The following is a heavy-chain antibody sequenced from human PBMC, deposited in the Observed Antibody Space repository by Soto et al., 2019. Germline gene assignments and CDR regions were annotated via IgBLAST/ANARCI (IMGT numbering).Heavy chain of an antibody. CDR3: ARGIAAAGTGVWFDP. CDR2: ISAYNGNT. J-gene: IGHJ5*02. CDR1: GYTFTSYG. V-gene: IGHV1-18*01. Sequence: APVKVSCKASGYTFTSYGISWVRQATGQGLEWMGWISAYNGNTNYAQKLQGRVTMTTDTSTSTAYMELRSLRSDDTAVYYCARGIAAAGTGVWFDPWGQGTLVTVSS. D-gene: IGHD6-13*01.